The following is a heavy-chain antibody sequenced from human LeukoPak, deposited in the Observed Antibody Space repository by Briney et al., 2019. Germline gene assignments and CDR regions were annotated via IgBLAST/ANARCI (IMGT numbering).Heavy chain of an antibody. V-gene: IGHV4-4*02. CDR1: GGSISSTNW. CDR3: SRESGAFSPFGY. D-gene: IGHD1-26*01. CDR2: ISLRGVT. Sequence: SETLSLTCGVSGGSISSTNWWSWVRQPPGQGLEWIGEISLRGVTNYNPSLKSRVTMSLDRSKNHLSLTLTSVTAADTAVYYCSRESGAFSPFGYWGQGTLVTVSS. J-gene: IGHJ4*02.